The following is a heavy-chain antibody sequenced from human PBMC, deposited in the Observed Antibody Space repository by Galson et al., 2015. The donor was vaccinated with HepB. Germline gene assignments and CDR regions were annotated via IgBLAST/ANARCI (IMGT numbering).Heavy chain of an antibody. D-gene: IGHD6-25*01. CDR3: AKYRASSGPGRRAFDI. J-gene: IGHJ3*02. CDR1: GFTFTNYV. V-gene: IGHV3-23*01. CDR2: ISGGSGDRT. Sequence: SLRLYCAASGFTFTNYVMNWVRQAPGKGLEWVSTISGGSGDRTYYADSAKGRFTISRDNSMNTPDLQANSLRVEDTAIYYCAKYRASSGPGRRAFDIWGQGTMVIVSS.